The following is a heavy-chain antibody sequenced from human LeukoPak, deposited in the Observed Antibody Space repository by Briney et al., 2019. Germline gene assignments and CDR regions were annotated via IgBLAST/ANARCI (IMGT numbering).Heavy chain of an antibody. J-gene: IGHJ6*03. CDR2: IIPIFGTA. CDR1: GGTFSSYA. V-gene: IGHV1-69*05. Sequence: SVKVSCKASGGTFSSYAISWVRQAPGQGLEWMGRIIPIFGTANYAQKLQGRVTITTDESTSTAYMELSSLRSEDTAVYYCACRTYDYGGNRINYYYYYYMDVWGKGTTVTVSS. CDR3: ACRTYDYGGNRINYYYYYYMDV. D-gene: IGHD4-23*01.